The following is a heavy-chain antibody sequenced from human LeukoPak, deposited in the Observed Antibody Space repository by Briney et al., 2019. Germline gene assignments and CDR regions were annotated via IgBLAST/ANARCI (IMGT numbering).Heavy chain of an antibody. CDR2: MYYRGNT. CDR3: ATGVHGIAAAGDYYFDY. CDR1: GGSISSYY. V-gene: IGHV4-59*01. D-gene: IGHD6-13*01. J-gene: IGHJ4*02. Sequence: SETLSLTCTASGGSISSYYWSWIRQPPGKGLEWVGYMYYRGNTNYDPSLKSRVTISIDTPNNQFSLKLSSVTAADTAVYYCATGVHGIAAAGDYYFDYWGLGTLVTVSS.